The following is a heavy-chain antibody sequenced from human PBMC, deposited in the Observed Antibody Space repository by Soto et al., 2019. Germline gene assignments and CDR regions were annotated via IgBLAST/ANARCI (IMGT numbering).Heavy chain of an antibody. CDR3: ARISRYCSGGDCRA. Sequence: PAGSLRLSFEASGVSFNSYDMPWVRQAPGKGPEWVAIISYDGSNTYYSDSVRGRFTISRDNSKDTLYLQMHSLRSEDTAIYYCARISRYCSGGDCRAWGQGTQVTVSS. CDR1: GVSFNSYD. CDR2: ISYDGSNT. V-gene: IGHV3-30*03. D-gene: IGHD2-15*01. J-gene: IGHJ5*02.